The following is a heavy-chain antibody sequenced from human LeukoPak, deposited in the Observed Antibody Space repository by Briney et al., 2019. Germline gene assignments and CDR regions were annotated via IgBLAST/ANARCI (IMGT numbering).Heavy chain of an antibody. CDR1: GGSISSSSYY. CDR3: ARERVAYYYDSSGSFDY. CDR2: IYYSGST. V-gene: IGHV4-39*07. D-gene: IGHD3-22*01. Sequence: SETLSLTCTVSGGSISSSSYYWGWIRQPPGKGLEWIGSIYYSGSTYYNPSLKSRVTISVDTSKNQFSLKLSSVTAADTAVYYCARERVAYYYDSSGSFDYWGQGTLVTVSS. J-gene: IGHJ4*02.